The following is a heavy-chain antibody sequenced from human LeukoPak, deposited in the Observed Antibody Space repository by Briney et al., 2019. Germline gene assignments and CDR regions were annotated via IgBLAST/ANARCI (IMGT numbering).Heavy chain of an antibody. CDR1: GVSVSTSH. J-gene: IGHJ4*02. D-gene: IGHD2/OR15-2a*01. Sequence: SETLSLTCNVSGVSVSTSHWNWIRQRPGKGLEWIGCLSYTRKTDYNPSLKSRVSISLGTSNNHFSLKLTSVTAADTAVYYCSEGYFEPFDHWGQGILVTVSS. CDR3: SEGYFEPFDH. V-gene: IGHV4-59*02. CDR2: LSYTRKT.